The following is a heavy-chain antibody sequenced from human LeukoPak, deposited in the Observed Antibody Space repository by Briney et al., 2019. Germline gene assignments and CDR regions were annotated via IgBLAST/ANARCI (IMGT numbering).Heavy chain of an antibody. CDR3: ASQCRDGYNFDC. CDR2: IYSGGST. Sequence: GGSLRLCCAASGLTVSSNYMSWVRQAPGKGLEWVSVIYSGGSTYYADSVKGRFTISRHNSKNTLYLQMNSLRAEDTAVSYCASQCRDGYNFDCWGQGTLVTVSA. CDR1: GLTVSSNY. J-gene: IGHJ4*02. D-gene: IGHD5-24*01. V-gene: IGHV3-53*04.